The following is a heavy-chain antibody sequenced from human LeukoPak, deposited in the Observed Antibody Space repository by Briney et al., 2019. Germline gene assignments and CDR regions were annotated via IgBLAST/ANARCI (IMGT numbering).Heavy chain of an antibody. CDR2: INSDGSGT. CDR1: GFTFTNYW. D-gene: IGHD3-10*01. Sequence: GGSLRLSCAASGFTFTNYWMHWVRQVSGKGLVWVSRINSDGSGTRYADFVKGRFTISRDNAKSTVYLQMNSLRAEDTAVYFCARDRYYIFDYWGQGAPVTVSS. CDR3: ARDRYYIFDY. V-gene: IGHV3-74*01. J-gene: IGHJ4*02.